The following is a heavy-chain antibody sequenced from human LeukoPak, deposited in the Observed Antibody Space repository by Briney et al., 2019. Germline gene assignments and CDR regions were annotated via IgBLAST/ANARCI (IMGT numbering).Heavy chain of an antibody. Sequence: SVKVSCKASGGTFTNAAISWVRQAPGQGREWMGGINPIFRSPNYAQRFQGRVTIIADESTGTAYMELSSLKIDDTAIYYCARGGGIFGVLTTAHYYGMDVWGQGTTVTVSS. CDR3: ARGGGIFGVLTTAHYYGMDV. CDR2: INPIFRSP. CDR1: GGTFTNAA. D-gene: IGHD3-3*01. V-gene: IGHV1-69*13. J-gene: IGHJ6*02.